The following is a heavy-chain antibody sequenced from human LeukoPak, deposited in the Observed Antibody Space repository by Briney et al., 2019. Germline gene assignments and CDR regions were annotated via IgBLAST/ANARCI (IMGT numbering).Heavy chain of an antibody. Sequence: PGGSLRLSCGASGFTFSSYAMSWVRQTPGRGLEWVAGVSPSGGRTLYADSVEGRFTISGDNSNDTVYLQLSSLRAEDSALYYCAKVRGVYCSSPACYYYDSWGQGTPVTVSS. D-gene: IGHD2-2*01. V-gene: IGHV3-23*01. CDR3: AKVRGVYCSSPACYYYDS. J-gene: IGHJ4*02. CDR1: GFTFSSYA. CDR2: VSPSGGRT.